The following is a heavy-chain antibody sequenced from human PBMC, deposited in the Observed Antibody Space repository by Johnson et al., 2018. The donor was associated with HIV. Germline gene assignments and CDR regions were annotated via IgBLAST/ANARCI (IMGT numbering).Heavy chain of an antibody. CDR2: ISYDGSNK. CDR3: AKCDGADCYYDAFDI. D-gene: IGHD2-21*02. Sequence: QVQLVESGGGVVQPGRSLRLSCAASVFTFSSYGMHWVRQAPGKGLEWVAVISYDGSNKYYADSVKGRFTVFRDNVENTVFLQMNRLRAEDTAVYYCAKCDGADCYYDAFDIWGQGTMVTVSS. V-gene: IGHV3-30*18. J-gene: IGHJ3*02. CDR1: VFTFSSYG.